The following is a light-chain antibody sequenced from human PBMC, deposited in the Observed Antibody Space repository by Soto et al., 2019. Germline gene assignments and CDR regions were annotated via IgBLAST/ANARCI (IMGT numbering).Light chain of an antibody. V-gene: IGLV3-25*02. J-gene: IGLJ1*01. CDR1: ALPRQY. Sequence: YELTHPPSMSVSPGQTSVITCSGDALPRQYVYWFKQKPGQAPVLVIYQDTRRPPTIPARFSGSASGTTVSLTISGVQADDEADYYCQSADTSGNIEVFGPGTKVTVL. CDR3: QSADTSGNIEV. CDR2: QDT.